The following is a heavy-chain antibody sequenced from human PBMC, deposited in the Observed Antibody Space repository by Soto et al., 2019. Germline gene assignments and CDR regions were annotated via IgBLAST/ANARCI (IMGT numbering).Heavy chain of an antibody. CDR1: GFTFSAYW. V-gene: IGHV3-74*01. Sequence: EVQLVESGGGLVQPGGSLRLSCAASGFTFSAYWIHWVRQAPEKGLEWVSRIKTDGSSTDYADSVKGRFTISRDNAKNILYLQMDSLRVEDTAVYYCAKREGNTFGLFHWGQGTLVTVYS. CDR2: IKTDGSST. CDR3: AKREGNTFGLFH. D-gene: IGHD5-18*01. J-gene: IGHJ4*02.